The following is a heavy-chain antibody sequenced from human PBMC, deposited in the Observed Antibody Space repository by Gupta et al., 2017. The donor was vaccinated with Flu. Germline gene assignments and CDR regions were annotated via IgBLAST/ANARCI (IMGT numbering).Heavy chain of an antibody. CDR1: GYSFINYD. D-gene: IGHD3-3*01. CDR2: LKPNSGKS. CDR3: TRPTGFLEWNSRDFDY. J-gene: IGHJ4*02. Sequence: QVQLVQSGAEVKKPGASVKVSCKAAGYSFINYDINWVRQAPGQGLEGMGWLKPNSGKSGYAQKVLGRITMTRDTATSTAYMELSGLTSEDTAIYYWTRPTGFLEWNSRDFDYWGQGTLVTVSS. V-gene: IGHV1-8*01.